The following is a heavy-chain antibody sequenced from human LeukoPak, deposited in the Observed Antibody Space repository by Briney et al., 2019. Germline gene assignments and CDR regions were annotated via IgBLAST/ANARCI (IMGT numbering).Heavy chain of an antibody. CDR1: GFTVSSHY. CDR3: TRGCGAYVTAADY. V-gene: IGHV3-66*01. Sequence: PGGSLRLSCAASGFTVSSHYMGWVRQALGKGLEWVSVIYTDGSTYYADSVTGRFTISRDNSKNTLDLQMKRLRVENTAVYFCTRGCGAYVTAADYWGQGSLVSVSS. D-gene: IGHD2-21*01. CDR2: IYTDGST. J-gene: IGHJ4*02.